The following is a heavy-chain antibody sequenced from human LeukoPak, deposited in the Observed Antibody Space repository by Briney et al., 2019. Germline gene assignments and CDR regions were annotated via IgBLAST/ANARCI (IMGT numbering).Heavy chain of an antibody. CDR3: ARASLYSGYDFDY. Sequence: GGSLRLSCAASGFTFSSYGMHWVRQAPGKGLEWVAVIWYDGSNKYYADSVKGRFTISRDNSKNTLHLQMNSLRAEDTAVYYCARASLYSGYDFDYWGQGTLVTVSS. D-gene: IGHD5-12*01. CDR2: IWYDGSNK. J-gene: IGHJ4*02. CDR1: GFTFSSYG. V-gene: IGHV3-33*01.